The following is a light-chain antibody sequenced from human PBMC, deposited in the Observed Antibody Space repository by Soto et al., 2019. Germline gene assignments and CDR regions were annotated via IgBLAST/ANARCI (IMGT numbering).Light chain of an antibody. CDR1: QGIAFY. CDR2: AAS. CDR3: QKYDTAPFT. J-gene: IGKJ3*01. Sequence: MTQSPSSLSASVGDTVTITCRASQGIAFYLAWFQQRPGKAPNLLISAASNLQSGVPSRFSGSGSGTDFTLTISSLQPEDVATYYCQKYDTAPFTFGPG. V-gene: IGKV1-27*01.